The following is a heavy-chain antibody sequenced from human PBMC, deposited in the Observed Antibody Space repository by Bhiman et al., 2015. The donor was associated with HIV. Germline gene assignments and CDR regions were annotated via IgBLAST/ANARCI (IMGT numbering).Heavy chain of an antibody. J-gene: IGHJ4*02. CDR3: AKDQLLPLRYFDY. Sequence: EVQLVESGGGLIQPGGSLRLSCAASGFIVSSNDMSWVRQAPGKGLEWVSAISDSGGSIYYADSVRGRFTISRDNSKNTLYLQMNSLRAEDTAVYYCAKDQLLPLRYFDYWGQGTLVTVSS. V-gene: IGHV3-23*04. D-gene: IGHD2/OR15-2a*01. CDR2: ISDSGGSI. CDR1: GFIVSSND.